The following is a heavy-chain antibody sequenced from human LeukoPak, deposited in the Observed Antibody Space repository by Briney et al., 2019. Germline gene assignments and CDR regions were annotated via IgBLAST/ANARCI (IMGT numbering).Heavy chain of an antibody. CDR1: GYTLTELS. V-gene: IGHV1-24*01. CDR2: FDPEDGET. J-gene: IGHJ5*02. D-gene: IGHD3-10*01. CDR3: ATVRSQYYGMGSYYNEGWFYP. Sequence: ASVKVSCKVSGYTLTELSMHWVRQAPGKGLEWMGGFDPEDGETIYAQKFQGRVTMTEDTSTDTAYMELSSLRSEDTAVYYCATVRSQYYGMGSYYNEGWFYPWGQGTLVTVSS.